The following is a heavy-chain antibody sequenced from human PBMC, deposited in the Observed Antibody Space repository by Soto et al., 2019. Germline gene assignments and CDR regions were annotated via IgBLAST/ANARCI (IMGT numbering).Heavy chain of an antibody. CDR1: GFTFSSYA. Sequence: EVQLLESGGGLVQPGGSLRLSCAASGFTFSSYAMRWVRQAPGKGLEWVSAISGSGSRTYYADSVKGRFTFSRDNSKKTLYLQMNSLRAEDTAVYFCAKGTYRDYVYWDHAFDIWGQGTMVTVSS. V-gene: IGHV3-23*01. D-gene: IGHD4-17*01. CDR2: ISGSGSRT. CDR3: AKGTYRDYVYWDHAFDI. J-gene: IGHJ3*02.